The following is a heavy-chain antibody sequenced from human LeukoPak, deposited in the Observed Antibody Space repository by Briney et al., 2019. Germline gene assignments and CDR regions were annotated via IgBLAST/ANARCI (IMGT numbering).Heavy chain of an antibody. D-gene: IGHD6-6*01. J-gene: IGHJ5*02. V-gene: IGHV3-30*02. CDR3: AKDEAARPPGWFDP. CDR2: IRYDGSNK. CDR1: GFTFSSYG. Sequence: GGSLRLSCAASGFTFSSYGMHWVRQAPGKGLEWVAFIRYDGSNKYYADSVKGRFTISRDNSKNTLYLQMNSLRAEDTAVYYCAKDEAARPPGWFDPWGQGTLVTVSS.